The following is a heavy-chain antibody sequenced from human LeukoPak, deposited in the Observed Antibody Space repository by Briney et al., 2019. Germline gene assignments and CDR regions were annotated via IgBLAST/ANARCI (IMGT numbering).Heavy chain of an antibody. CDR2: ISAYNGNT. CDR3: AREPHTIFGVVTPYYYYYYMDV. CDR1: GYTFTSYG. J-gene: IGHJ6*03. Sequence: ASVKVSCKASGYTFTSYGISWVRQAPGQGFEWMGWISAYNGNTNYAQKLQGRVTMTTDTSTSTAYMELRSLRSDDTAVYYCAREPHTIFGVVTPYYYYYYMDVWGKGTTVTVSS. D-gene: IGHD3-3*01. V-gene: IGHV1-18*01.